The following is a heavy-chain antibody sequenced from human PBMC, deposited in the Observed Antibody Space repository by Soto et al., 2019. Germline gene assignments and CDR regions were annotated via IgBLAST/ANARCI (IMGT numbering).Heavy chain of an antibody. D-gene: IGHD4-17*01. V-gene: IGHV4-39*01. CDR1: GGSITSSSYY. CDR3: ARQRTTVVTQAYFDH. J-gene: IGHJ4*02. Sequence: SETLSLTCTVSGGSITSSSYYWGWIRQPPGKGLEWIGGIYYSGRSYYNPSLKSRVTMSVDTSKNQFSLALNSVTAADAAVYYCARQRTTVVTQAYFDHWGQGTLVTVSS. CDR2: IYYSGRS.